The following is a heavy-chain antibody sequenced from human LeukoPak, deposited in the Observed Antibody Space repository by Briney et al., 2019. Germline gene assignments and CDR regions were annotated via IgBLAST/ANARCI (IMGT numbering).Heavy chain of an antibody. CDR3: ARGAAAAGEFDY. D-gene: IGHD6-13*01. Sequence: SETLSLTCTVSGGSISRDYWSWIRQPPGKGLEWIGYIYYTGSTNYNPSLNSRVTISLETSKNQFSLNLSSVTAADTAVYYCARGAAAAGEFDYWGQGTLVTVSS. CDR1: GGSISRDY. V-gene: IGHV4-59*01. J-gene: IGHJ4*02. CDR2: IYYTGST.